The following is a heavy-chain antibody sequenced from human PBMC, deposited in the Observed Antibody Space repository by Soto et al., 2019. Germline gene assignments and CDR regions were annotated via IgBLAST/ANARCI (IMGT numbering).Heavy chain of an antibody. Sequence: QVQLVQSGAEVKKPGASVKVSCKASGYTFPNYGINWVRQAPGQGLEWMGWISAYNGNTNYAQKLQGRVTMTTDTSTYTAYMELRSLRSDDTAVYYCARDWGNCTGGSCYSDYYYYYGMDVWGQGTTVTVSS. CDR2: ISAYNGNT. D-gene: IGHD2-15*01. J-gene: IGHJ6*02. CDR3: ARDWGNCTGGSCYSDYYYYYGMDV. CDR1: GYTFPNYG. V-gene: IGHV1-18*01.